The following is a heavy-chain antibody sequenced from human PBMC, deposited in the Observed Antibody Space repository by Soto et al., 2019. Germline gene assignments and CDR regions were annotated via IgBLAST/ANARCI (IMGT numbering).Heavy chain of an antibody. D-gene: IGHD2-8*01. J-gene: IGHJ4*02. CDR1: GGSISSGDYY. Sequence: QVQLQESGPGLVKPSQTLSLTCTVSGGSISSGDYYWSWIRQPPGKGLEWIGYILYSGTTNYNPSLESRLTISVDTSKYQFSLKLTSVTAADTAVYYCARNGAIHYWGRGTLVTVSS. CDR2: ILYSGTT. V-gene: IGHV4-30-4*01. CDR3: ARNGAIHY.